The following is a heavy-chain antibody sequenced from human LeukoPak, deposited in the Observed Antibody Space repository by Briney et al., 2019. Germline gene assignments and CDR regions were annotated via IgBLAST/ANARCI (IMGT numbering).Heavy chain of an antibody. CDR3: AVNLVVITPNYDAFDI. V-gene: IGHV1-69*05. J-gene: IGHJ3*02. D-gene: IGHD3-22*01. CDR2: IIPIFGTA. Sequence: ASVKVSCKASGGTFSSYAISWVRQAPGQGLEWMGGIIPIFGTANYAQKFRGRVTITTDESTSTAYMELSSLRSEDTAVYYCAVNLVVITPNYDAFDIWGQGTMVTVSS. CDR1: GGTFSSYA.